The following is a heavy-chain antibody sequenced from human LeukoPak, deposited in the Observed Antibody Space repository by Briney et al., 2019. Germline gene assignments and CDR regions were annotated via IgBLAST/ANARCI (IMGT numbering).Heavy chain of an antibody. Sequence: GGSLRLSCAASGFTFDDYGMSWVRQAPGKGLEWVPGINWNGGSTGYADSVKGRFTISRDNAKNSLYLQMNSLRAEDTALYYCARLYYYDSSGLGDYWGQGTLVTVSS. CDR2: INWNGGST. V-gene: IGHV3-20*04. CDR1: GFTFDDYG. J-gene: IGHJ4*02. CDR3: ARLYYYDSSGLGDY. D-gene: IGHD3-22*01.